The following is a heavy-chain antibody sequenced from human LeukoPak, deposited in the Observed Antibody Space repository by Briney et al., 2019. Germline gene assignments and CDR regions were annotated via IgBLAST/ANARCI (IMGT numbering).Heavy chain of an antibody. CDR3: ARDYYDSSGYYPFDY. D-gene: IGHD3-22*01. J-gene: IGHJ4*02. Sequence: SETLSLTCAVYGGSFSGYYWSWIRQPPGKGLEWIGEINHSGSTNYNPSLKSRVTMSVDTSKNQFSLKLSSVTAADTAVYYCARDYYDSSGYYPFDYWGQGTLVTVSS. V-gene: IGHV4-34*01. CDR2: INHSGST. CDR1: GGSFSGYY.